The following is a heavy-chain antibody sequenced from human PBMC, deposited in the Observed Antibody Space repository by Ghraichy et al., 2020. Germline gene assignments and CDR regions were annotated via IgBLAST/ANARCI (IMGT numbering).Heavy chain of an antibody. CDR3: ARFGSGSFDY. D-gene: IGHD1-26*01. J-gene: IGHJ4*02. CDR2: IYSGGST. V-gene: IGHV3-66*02. Sequence: LSLTCAASGFTVSSNYMSWVRQAPGKGLEWVSVIYSGGSTYYADSVKGRFTISRDNSKNTLYLQMNSLRAEDTAVYYCARFGSGSFDYWGQGTLVTVSS. CDR1: GFTVSSNY.